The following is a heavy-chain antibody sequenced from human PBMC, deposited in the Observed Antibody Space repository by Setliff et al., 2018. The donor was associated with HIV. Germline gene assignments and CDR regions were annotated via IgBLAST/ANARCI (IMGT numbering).Heavy chain of an antibody. CDR2: IWYDGSHE. D-gene: IGHD6-13*01. J-gene: IGHJ4*02. Sequence: GGSLRLSCAASGFIFDRYGMHWVRQAPGKGLEWVALIWYDGSHETYADSVRGRFSISRDNSKNTLYLQMDSLRPEDTGFYYCAKDSFTSSWYGFDYRGQGALVTVSS. CDR1: GFIFDRYG. V-gene: IGHV3-30*02. CDR3: AKDSFTSSWYGFDY.